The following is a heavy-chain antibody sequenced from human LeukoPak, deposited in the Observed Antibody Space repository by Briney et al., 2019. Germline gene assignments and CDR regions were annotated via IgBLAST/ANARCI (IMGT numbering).Heavy chain of an antibody. D-gene: IGHD2-8*01. V-gene: IGHV3-23*01. Sequence: PGGSLRLSCAASGFTFSSYAMSWVRQAPGKGLEWVSAISGSGGSTYYADSVKGRFTISRDNSKNTLYLQMNSLRAEDTAVYYCVGPAADCTNGVCYVNWGQGTLDTVSS. CDR1: GFTFSSYA. CDR3: VGPAADCTNGVCYVN. CDR2: ISGSGGST. J-gene: IGHJ4*02.